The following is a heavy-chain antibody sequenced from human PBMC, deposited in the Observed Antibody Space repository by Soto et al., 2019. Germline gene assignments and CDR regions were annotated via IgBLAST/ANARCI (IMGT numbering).Heavy chain of an antibody. CDR3: ARDYGDYVSLGGMDV. CDR2: IYHSGST. CDR1: GGSISSSNW. Sequence: PSETLSLTCAVSGGSISSSNWWSWVRQPPGKGLEWIGEIYHSGSTNYNPSLKSRVTISVDKSKNQFSLKLSSVTAADTAVYYCARDYGDYVSLGGMDVWGQGTTVTVSS. D-gene: IGHD4-17*01. V-gene: IGHV4-4*02. J-gene: IGHJ6*02.